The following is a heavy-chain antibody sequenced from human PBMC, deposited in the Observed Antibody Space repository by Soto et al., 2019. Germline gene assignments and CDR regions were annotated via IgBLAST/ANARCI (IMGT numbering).Heavy chain of an antibody. V-gene: IGHV3-23*01. J-gene: IGHJ5*02. CDR1: GFTFSNNA. CDR3: AKNQGVELVPLATVDWFDP. D-gene: IGHD1-26*01. Sequence: GGSLRLSCAASGFTFSNNAMNWVRQAPGKGLEWVSSISGSGFKKYYADSVKGRFTISRDNSKSTGYLELNNLSAEDTAVYHCAKNQGVELVPLATVDWFDPWGQGSVVTVSS. CDR2: ISGSGFKK.